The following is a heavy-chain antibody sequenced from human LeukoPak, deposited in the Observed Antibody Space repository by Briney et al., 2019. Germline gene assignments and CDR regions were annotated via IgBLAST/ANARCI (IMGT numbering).Heavy chain of an antibody. V-gene: IGHV3-7*01. CDR3: ARDSGYDQYYFDY. CDR2: IKQDGSEK. D-gene: IGHD5-12*01. CDR1: GFTFSSYW. Sequence: GGSLRLSCAASGFTFSSYWMSWVRQAPGKGLEWVANIKQDGSEKYYVDSVKGRFTISRDNAKNSLYLQMNSLRAEDTAVYYCARDSGYDQYYFDYWGQGTLVTVSS. J-gene: IGHJ4*02.